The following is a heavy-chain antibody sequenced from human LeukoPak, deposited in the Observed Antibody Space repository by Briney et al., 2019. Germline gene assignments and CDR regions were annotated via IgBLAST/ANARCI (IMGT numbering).Heavy chain of an antibody. J-gene: IGHJ6*03. Sequence: ASVKVSCKASGYTFTSYGFSWVRQAPGQGLEWMGWISAYNGNTNYAQKLQGRVTMTTDTSTSTAYMELRSLRSDDTAVYYCARDTSRRFLEWLSPTSYYYYYMDVWGKGTTVTVS. D-gene: IGHD3-3*01. CDR1: GYTFTSYG. V-gene: IGHV1-18*01. CDR2: ISAYNGNT. CDR3: ARDTSRRFLEWLSPTSYYYYYMDV.